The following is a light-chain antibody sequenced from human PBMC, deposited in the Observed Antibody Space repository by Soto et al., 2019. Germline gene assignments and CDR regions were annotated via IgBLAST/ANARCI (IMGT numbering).Light chain of an antibody. J-gene: IGKJ4*01. CDR1: QTLSSRH. CDR2: DAS. V-gene: IGKV3D-20*01. CDR3: QQYASSPLT. Sequence: VLTQSPVTLSLAPLEIYTLSFSASQTLSSRHLAWYQQKPGLAPRLLIYDASMRASGIPDRFSGSGSGTDFTLTISRLEPEDFTVYYCQQYASSPLTFGGGAKVDIK.